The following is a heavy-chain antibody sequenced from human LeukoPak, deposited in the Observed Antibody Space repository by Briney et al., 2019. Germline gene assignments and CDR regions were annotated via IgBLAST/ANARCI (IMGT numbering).Heavy chain of an antibody. J-gene: IGHJ4*02. CDR3: ARDLFPTVTRAFQEIGY. CDR1: GFTFSSYS. Sequence: PGGSLRLSCAASGFTFSSYSMNWVRQAPGKGLEWVSSISSSSSYIYYADSVKGRFTISRDNAKNSLYLQMNSLRAEDTAVYYCARDLFPTVTRAFQEIGYWGQGTLVTVSS. CDR2: ISSSSSYI. V-gene: IGHV3-21*01. D-gene: IGHD4-11*01.